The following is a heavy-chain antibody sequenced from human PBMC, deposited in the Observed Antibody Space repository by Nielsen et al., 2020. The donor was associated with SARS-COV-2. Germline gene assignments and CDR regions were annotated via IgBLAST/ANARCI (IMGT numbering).Heavy chain of an antibody. Sequence: GESLKISCAASGFTFSTYGIHWVRNAPCNFLECVATISYDGSDEHYADSVKGRLTIPRDNSKNTLYLQLTSLRADDTAVYFCAKDGEGDFWSGPSPLDYWGQGTLVTVSS. J-gene: IGHJ4*02. CDR3: AKDGEGDFWSGPSPLDY. CDR1: GFTFSTYG. D-gene: IGHD3-3*01. CDR2: ISYDGSDE. V-gene: IGHV3-30*18.